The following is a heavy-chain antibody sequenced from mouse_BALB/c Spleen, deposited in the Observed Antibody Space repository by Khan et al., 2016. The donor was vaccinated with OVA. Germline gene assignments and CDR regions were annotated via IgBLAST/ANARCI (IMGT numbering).Heavy chain of an antibody. CDR3: ARNYDCSEGLAY. V-gene: IGHV2-2*02. D-gene: IGHD2-4*01. CDR1: VFSLTTYG. J-gene: IGHJ3*01. Sequence: VQLQQSGPGLVQPSQSLSITCTVSVFSLTTYGVHWVRQSPGKGLEWLGVIWSGGTTDYSAAFISRLSITKDNSMSQVFFKMNSLQANDTAIYYCARNYDCSEGLAYRGQVTLVTVSA. CDR2: IWSGGTT.